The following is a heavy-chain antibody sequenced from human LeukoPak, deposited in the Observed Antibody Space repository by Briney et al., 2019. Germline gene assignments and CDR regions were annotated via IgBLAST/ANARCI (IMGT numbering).Heavy chain of an antibody. Sequence: GGSLRLSCVTSGFTFSTYGMHWVRQAPGKGLEWVSFIRYDGNLKYYADSVKGRFTISRDNAKNSLYLQMNSLRAEDTAVYYCARVASGWFYYYYGMDVWGQGTTVTVSS. J-gene: IGHJ6*02. CDR2: IRYDGNLK. CDR1: GFTFSTYG. CDR3: ARVASGWFYYYYGMDV. V-gene: IGHV3-30*02. D-gene: IGHD3-22*01.